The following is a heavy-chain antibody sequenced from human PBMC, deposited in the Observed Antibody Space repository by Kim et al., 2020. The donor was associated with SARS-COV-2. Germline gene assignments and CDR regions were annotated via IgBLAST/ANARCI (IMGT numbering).Heavy chain of an antibody. CDR2: ISIGNDNT. CDR1: GYTFVNYV. Sequence: ASVKVSCKASGYTFVNYVMHWVRQAPGQRPEWMGLISIGNDNTKFSQKFQGRVTITRDTSASTAYMELTSLRSVDTAIYYCARGSGWAFDYWGQGTLVTVAS. CDR3: ARGSGWAFDY. V-gene: IGHV1-3*04. D-gene: IGHD6-19*01. J-gene: IGHJ4*02.